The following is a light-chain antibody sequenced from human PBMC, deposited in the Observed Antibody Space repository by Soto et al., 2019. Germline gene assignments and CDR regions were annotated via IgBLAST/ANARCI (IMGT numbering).Light chain of an antibody. Sequence: DIQLTQSPSSLSASVGDRVTITCRASQSMSNYLNWYQHKPGKAPKLLIYTASILQSGVPSRFSGSGSGTDFTLSISSLQPEDFATYYCQQSYNSPFNFGPGTKVDMK. CDR2: TAS. V-gene: IGKV1-39*01. CDR3: QQSYNSPFN. CDR1: QSMSNY. J-gene: IGKJ3*01.